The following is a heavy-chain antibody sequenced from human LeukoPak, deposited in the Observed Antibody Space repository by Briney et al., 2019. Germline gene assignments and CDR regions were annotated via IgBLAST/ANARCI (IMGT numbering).Heavy chain of an antibody. J-gene: IGHJ6*02. CDR3: ARALPTMVQGLDV. CDR1: GYTFTGYY. Sequence: ASVKVSCKASGYTFTGYYMHWVRQAPGQGLEWMGWINPNSGGTNYAQKFQGRVTMTRDTSISTAYMELSRLRSDDTAVYYCARALPTMVQGLDVWGQGTTVTVSS. CDR2: INPNSGGT. D-gene: IGHD3-10*01. V-gene: IGHV1-2*02.